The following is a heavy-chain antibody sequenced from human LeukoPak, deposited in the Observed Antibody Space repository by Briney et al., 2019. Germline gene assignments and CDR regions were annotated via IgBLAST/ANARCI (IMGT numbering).Heavy chain of an antibody. Sequence: GGSLRLSCAAPGFTFSDYYMSWVRQAPGKGLEWVSYISSSGSTMYYADSVKGRFTIPRDNAKNSLYLQMNSLRAEDTAMYYCARRISDRAPDAFDIWGQGTMVTVSS. V-gene: IGHV3-11*01. CDR2: ISSSGSTM. J-gene: IGHJ3*02. CDR3: ARRISDRAPDAFDI. CDR1: GFTFSDYY. D-gene: IGHD3-22*01.